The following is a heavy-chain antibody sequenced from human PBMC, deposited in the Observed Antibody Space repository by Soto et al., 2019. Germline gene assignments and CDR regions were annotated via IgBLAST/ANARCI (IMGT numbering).Heavy chain of an antibody. Sequence: PGGSLRLSCAASGFTFDDYGMSWVRQAPGKGLEWVSGVNWNGGNTAYADSVKGRFTISRDNAKNSLYLQMNSLRAEDTVLYYCARAVGYCSGGSCFQYSGSSPFDYWGQGSLVTVSS. CDR2: VNWNGGNT. V-gene: IGHV3-20*04. D-gene: IGHD2-15*01. CDR3: ARAVGYCSGGSCFQYSGSSPFDY. J-gene: IGHJ4*02. CDR1: GFTFDDYG.